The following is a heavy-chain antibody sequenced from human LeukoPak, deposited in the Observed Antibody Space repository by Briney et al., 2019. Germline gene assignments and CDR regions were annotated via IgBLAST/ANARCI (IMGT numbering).Heavy chain of an antibody. J-gene: IGHJ4*02. CDR1: GFTFSSYE. CDR3: ARSSYSYGYY. Sequence: GGSLRLSCAASGFTFSSYEMNWVRQAPGKGLEWVSYISSSGSTIYYADSVKGRFTISRDNAKNSLYLQMNSLRAEDTAVYYCARSSYSYGYYWGQGTLVTVSS. D-gene: IGHD5-18*01. CDR2: ISSSGSTI. V-gene: IGHV3-48*03.